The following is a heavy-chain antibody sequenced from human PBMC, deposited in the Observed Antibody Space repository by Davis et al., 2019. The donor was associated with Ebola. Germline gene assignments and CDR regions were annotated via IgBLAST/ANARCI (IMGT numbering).Heavy chain of an antibody. CDR2: ISYDGSNK. J-gene: IGHJ6*02. CDR3: ARELLRYYGMDV. V-gene: IGHV3-30-3*01. CDR1: GFTFSSYA. Sequence: GGSLRLSCAASGFTFSSYAMHWVRQAPGKGLEWVAVISYDGSNKYYADSVKGRFTISRDNSKNSLYLQMNSLRAEDTAVYYCARELLRYYGMDVWGQGTTVTVSS.